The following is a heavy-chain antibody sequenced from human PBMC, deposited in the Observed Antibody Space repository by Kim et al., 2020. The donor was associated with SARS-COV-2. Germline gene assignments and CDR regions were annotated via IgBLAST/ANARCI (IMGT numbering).Heavy chain of an antibody. CDR2: IYYSGSA. CDR1: GGSISSYY. J-gene: IGHJ4*02. V-gene: IGHV4-59*01. CDR3: ARSSGSYYGHYFDY. D-gene: IGHD1-26*01. Sequence: SETLSLTCTVSGGSISSYYWSWIRQPPGKGLEWIGYIYYSGSANYNPSLKSRVTISVDTSKNQFSLKLSSVTAADTAVYYCARSSGSYYGHYFDYWGQGT.